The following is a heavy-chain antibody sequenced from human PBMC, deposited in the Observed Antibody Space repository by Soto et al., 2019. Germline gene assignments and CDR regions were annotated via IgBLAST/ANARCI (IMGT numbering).Heavy chain of an antibody. J-gene: IGHJ4*02. CDR2: IDPSDSQT. CDR1: GYSFAGYW. V-gene: IGHV5-10-1*01. CDR3: ARQIYDSDTGPNFQYYFDS. Sequence: PGESLKISCKGSGYSFAGYWITWVRQKPGKGLEWMGRIDPSDSQTYYSPSFRGHVTISATKSVTTVFLQWSSLRASDTAMYYCARQIYDSDTGPNFQYYFDSWGQGTPVTVSS. D-gene: IGHD3-22*01.